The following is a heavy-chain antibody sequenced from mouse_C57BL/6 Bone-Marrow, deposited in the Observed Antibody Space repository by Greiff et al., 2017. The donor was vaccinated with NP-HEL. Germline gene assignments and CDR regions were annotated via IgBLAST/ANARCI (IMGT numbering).Heavy chain of an antibody. CDR1: GFTFSNYW. Sequence: EVKLEESGGGLVQPGGSMKLSCVASGFTFSNYWMNWVRQSPEKGLEWVAQIRLKSDNYATHYAESVKGRFTISRDDSKSSVYLQMNNLRAEDTGIYYCTSLYYDYDGGLYFDYWGQGTTLTVSS. D-gene: IGHD2-4*01. V-gene: IGHV6-3*01. CDR3: TSLYYDYDGGLYFDY. CDR2: IRLKSDNYAT. J-gene: IGHJ2*01.